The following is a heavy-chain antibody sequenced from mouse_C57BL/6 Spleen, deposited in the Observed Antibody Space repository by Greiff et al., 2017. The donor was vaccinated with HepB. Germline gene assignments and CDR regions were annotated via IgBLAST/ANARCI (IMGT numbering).Heavy chain of an antibody. CDR3: ARQYGNFPYYYAMDY. CDR1: GYTFTSYW. V-gene: IGHV1-69*01. D-gene: IGHD2-10*02. CDR2: IDPSDSYT. J-gene: IGHJ4*01. Sequence: VQLQQSGAELVMPGASVKLSCKASGYTFTSYWMHWVKQRPGQGLEWIGEIDPSDSYTNYNQKFKGKSTLTVDKSSSTAYMQLSSLTSEDSAVYYCARQYGNFPYYYAMDYWGQGTSVTVSS.